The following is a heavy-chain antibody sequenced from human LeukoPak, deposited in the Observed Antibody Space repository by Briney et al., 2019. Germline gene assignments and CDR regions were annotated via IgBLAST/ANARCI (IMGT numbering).Heavy chain of an antibody. CDR2: IYTSGSS. V-gene: IGHV4-4*07. Sequence: SETLSLTCTVSGGSLSSYYWSWIRQPAGKGLEWIGRIYTSGSSNYNPSLTSRVPMSVDTSKNHFSLQLSSVTAADTAVYYCARASPCGGSCYYYGMDVWGQGTTVTVSS. CDR3: ARASPCGGSCYYYGMDV. CDR1: GGSLSSYY. J-gene: IGHJ6*02. D-gene: IGHD2-15*01.